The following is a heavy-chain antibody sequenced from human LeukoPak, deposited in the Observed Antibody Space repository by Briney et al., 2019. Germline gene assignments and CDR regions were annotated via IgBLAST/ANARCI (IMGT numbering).Heavy chain of an antibody. CDR1: GFTFSSYA. J-gene: IGHJ1*01. Sequence: PGGSLRLSCAASGFTFSSYAMSWVRQAPGKGLEWVSAISGSGGSTYYAGSVKGRFTISRDNSKNTLYLQMNSLRAEDTAVYYCAKYSGSGWVSEYFQHWGQGTLVTVSS. V-gene: IGHV3-23*01. CDR2: ISGSGGST. CDR3: AKYSGSGWVSEYFQH. D-gene: IGHD6-19*01.